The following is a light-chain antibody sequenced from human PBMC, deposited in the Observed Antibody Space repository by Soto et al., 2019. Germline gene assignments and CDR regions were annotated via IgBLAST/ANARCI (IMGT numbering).Light chain of an antibody. CDR3: HQYGRSPYT. CDR1: QSVSSSY. CDR2: GAS. Sequence: EIVLTQSPGTLSLSPGESATPSCRASQSVSSSYLAWYQQKPGQAPRLLIYGASTRATGIPDRFSDSGSGTDFALAVSRLEPEDCAVYYCHQYGRSPYTCGQGTKVEIK. J-gene: IGKJ2*01. V-gene: IGKV3-20*01.